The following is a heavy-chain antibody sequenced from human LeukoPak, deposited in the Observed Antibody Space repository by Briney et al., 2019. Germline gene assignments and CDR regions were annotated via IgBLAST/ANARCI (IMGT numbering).Heavy chain of an antibody. J-gene: IGHJ3*02. CDR1: GFTFSNYA. CDR3: AKDISWVATRGYDAFDI. Sequence: HPGGSLRLSCSASGFTFSNYAMHWVRQAPGKGLEYVSVIGNGGHSTYYADSVKGRFTISRDNSKNTLSLQMNSLRAEDTAVYYCAKDISWVATRGYDAFDIWGQGTMVTVSS. CDR2: IGNGGHST. V-gene: IGHV3-64*04. D-gene: IGHD6-25*01.